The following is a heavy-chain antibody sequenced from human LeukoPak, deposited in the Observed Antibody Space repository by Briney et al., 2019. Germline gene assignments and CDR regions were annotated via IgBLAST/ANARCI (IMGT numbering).Heavy chain of an antibody. J-gene: IGHJ4*02. CDR2: INPSGGST. V-gene: IGHV1-46*01. Sequence: GASVKVSCKACGYTFSSYYMHWVRQDPGQGLGWMGIINPSGGSTSYAQKFQGRATMTRDTSTSTVYMELSSLRSEDTAVYYCARGGNGYYPLDLDYWGQGTLVTVSP. CDR3: ARGGNGYYPLDLDY. CDR1: GYTFSSYY. D-gene: IGHD3-22*01.